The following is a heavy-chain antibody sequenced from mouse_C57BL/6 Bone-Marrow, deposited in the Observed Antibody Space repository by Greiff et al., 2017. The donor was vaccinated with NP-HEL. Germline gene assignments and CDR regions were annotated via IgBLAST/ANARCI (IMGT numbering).Heavy chain of an antibody. V-gene: IGHV1-64*01. CDR3: ARKDGYYYYYAMDY. D-gene: IGHD2-3*01. CDR2: IHPNSGST. Sequence: VKLQQPGAELVKPGASVKLSCKASGYTFTSYWMHWVKQRPGQGLEWIGMIHPNSGSTNYNEKFKSKATLTVDKSSSTAYMQLSSLTSEDSAVYYCARKDGYYYYYAMDYWGQGTSVTVSS. CDR1: GYTFTSYW. J-gene: IGHJ4*01.